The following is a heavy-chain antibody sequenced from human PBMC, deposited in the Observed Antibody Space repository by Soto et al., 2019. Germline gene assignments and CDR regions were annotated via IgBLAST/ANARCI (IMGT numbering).Heavy chain of an antibody. Sequence: ASVKVSCKASGYTFTSYAMHWVRPAPGQRLEWMGWINAGNGNTKYSQKFQGRVTITRDTSASTAYMELSSLRSEDTAVYYCARSPPYGSGSYYNADYYFLAVWGQGTTVTVSS. CDR1: GYTFTSYA. V-gene: IGHV1-3*01. CDR2: INAGNGNT. J-gene: IGHJ6*03. D-gene: IGHD3-10*01. CDR3: ARSPPYGSGSYYNADYYFLAV.